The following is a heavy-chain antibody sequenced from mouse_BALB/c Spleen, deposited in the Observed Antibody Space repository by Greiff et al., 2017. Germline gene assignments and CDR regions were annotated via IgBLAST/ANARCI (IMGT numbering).Heavy chain of an antibody. J-gene: IGHJ3*01. Sequence: EVQLVESGGGLVKPGGSLKLSCAASGFTFSSYAMSWVRQTPEKRLEWVASISSGGSTYYPDSVKGRFTISRDNARNILYLQMSSLRSEDTAMYYCARGYGNYAYWGQGTLVTVS. V-gene: IGHV5-6-5*01. CDR3: ARGYGNYAY. D-gene: IGHD2-10*02. CDR2: ISSGGST. CDR1: GFTFSSYA.